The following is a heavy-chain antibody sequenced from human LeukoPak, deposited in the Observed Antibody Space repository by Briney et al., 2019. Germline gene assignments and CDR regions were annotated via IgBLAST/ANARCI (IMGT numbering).Heavy chain of an antibody. CDR3: ATDRDSSGSFDY. V-gene: IGHV1-24*01. CDR1: VYTPTELS. D-gene: IGHD3-22*01. CDR2: FDPEDGER. J-gene: IGHJ4*02. Sequence: ASVTVSCTVSVYTPTELSMHWVRQAPGKGGEGMGGFDPEDGERIYAQKFQGRLTLTEDTSTDTAYMELSSLRSEDTAVYYCATDRDSSGSFDYWGPGTLVTVSS.